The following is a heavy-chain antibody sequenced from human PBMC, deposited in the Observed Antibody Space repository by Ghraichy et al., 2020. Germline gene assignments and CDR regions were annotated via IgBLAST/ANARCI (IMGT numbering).Heavy chain of an antibody. D-gene: IGHD1-1*01. J-gene: IGHJ5*02. Sequence: SETLSLTCAVYGGSFSDYDWTWIRQPTGKGLEWIGEINDSGSIDYNASLKSRVSISLDTSKNQFSLKLSSVTAADTAVYFCARVVFSNNWTPVHWFDPWGQGTLVIVSS. CDR1: GGSFSDYD. CDR2: INDSGSI. V-gene: IGHV4-34*01. CDR3: ARVVFSNNWTPVHWFDP.